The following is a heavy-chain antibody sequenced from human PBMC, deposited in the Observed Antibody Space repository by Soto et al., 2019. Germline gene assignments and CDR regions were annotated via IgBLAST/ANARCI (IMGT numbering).Heavy chain of an antibody. Sequence: QVQLVQSGAEVKKPGASVKVSCKASGYTFTGYYMHWVRQAPGQGLEWMGWINPNRGGKNYAQKFQGRVTMTRDTSISTSYMELSRMRSDDTAVYYCARDAPQFTFDYWGQGTLVTVSS. J-gene: IGHJ4*02. CDR1: GYTFTGYY. V-gene: IGHV1-2*02. CDR3: ARDAPQFTFDY. CDR2: INPNRGGK.